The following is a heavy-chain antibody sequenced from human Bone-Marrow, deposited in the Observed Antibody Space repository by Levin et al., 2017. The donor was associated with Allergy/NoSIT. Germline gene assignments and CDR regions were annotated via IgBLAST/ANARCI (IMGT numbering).Heavy chain of an antibody. D-gene: IGHD2-2*01. CDR2: IKSDTEGGTA. V-gene: IGHV3-15*01. CDR3: TRDTVVIPASLY. J-gene: IGHJ4*02. Sequence: LSLTCVVSGFSFQTAWMSWVRQAPGKGLEWVGRIKSDTEGGTANYAAPVKGRFTISRDESENTLYLQMDSLKTEDTAVYYCTRDTVVIPASLYWGQGTLVSVSS. CDR1: GFSFQTAW.